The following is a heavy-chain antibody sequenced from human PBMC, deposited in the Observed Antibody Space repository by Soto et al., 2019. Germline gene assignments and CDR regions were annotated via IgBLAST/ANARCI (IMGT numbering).Heavy chain of an antibody. Sequence: QITLKESGPTLVKPTQTLTLTCTFSGFSLSTSGVGVGWIRQPPGKALEWLALIYWDDDKRYSPSLKSRLTRPQHPSKHPLALTGTNMDPVDTATYDCALRSSQGPWCFDDWGQGTLVTVSS. CDR1: GFSLSTSGVG. V-gene: IGHV2-5*02. CDR2: IYWDDDK. J-gene: IGHJ4*02. D-gene: IGHD2-2*01. CDR3: ALRSSQGPWCFDD.